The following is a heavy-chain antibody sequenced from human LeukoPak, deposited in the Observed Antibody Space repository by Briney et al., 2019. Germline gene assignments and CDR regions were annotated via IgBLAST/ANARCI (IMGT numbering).Heavy chain of an antibody. J-gene: IGHJ5*02. Sequence: ASVKVSCKASGYTFTGYYMHWVRQAPGQGLEWMGWINPNSGGTNYAQKFQGRVTKTRDTSISTAYMELSRLRSDDTAVYYCARVPRRGGSNWFDPWGQGTLVTVSS. CDR2: INPNSGGT. CDR3: ARVPRRGGSNWFDP. V-gene: IGHV1-2*02. D-gene: IGHD2-15*01. CDR1: GYTFTGYY.